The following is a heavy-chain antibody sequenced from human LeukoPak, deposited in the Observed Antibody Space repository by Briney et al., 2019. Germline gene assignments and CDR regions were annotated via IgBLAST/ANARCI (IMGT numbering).Heavy chain of an antibody. CDR2: IYYSGST. Sequence: SETLSLTCTVSGGSISSSSYYWGWIRQPPGKGLEWIGYIYYSGSTNYNPSLKSRVTISVDTSKNQFSLKLSSVTAADTAVYYCARDRHKLLWFGELLGWFDPWGQGTLVTVSS. CDR3: ARDRHKLLWFGELLGWFDP. J-gene: IGHJ5*02. V-gene: IGHV4-61*01. D-gene: IGHD3-10*01. CDR1: GGSISSSSYY.